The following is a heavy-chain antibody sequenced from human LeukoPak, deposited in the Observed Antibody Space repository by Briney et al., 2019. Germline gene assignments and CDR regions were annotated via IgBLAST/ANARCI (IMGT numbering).Heavy chain of an antibody. CDR3: AKGSYSSGWANRY. CDR2: ISGSGAGT. Sequence: GGSLRLSCAASGFTFSSYAMSWVRQAPGKGLDWVSAISGSGAGTYYADSVKGRFTISRDNSKNTLYLQMNSLRADDTAVYYCAKGSYSSGWANRYWGQGTLVTVSS. V-gene: IGHV3-23*01. D-gene: IGHD6-19*01. J-gene: IGHJ4*02. CDR1: GFTFSSYA.